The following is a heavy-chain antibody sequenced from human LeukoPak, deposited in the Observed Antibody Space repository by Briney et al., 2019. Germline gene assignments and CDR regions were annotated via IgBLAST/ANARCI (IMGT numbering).Heavy chain of an antibody. CDR2: IYHSGTT. V-gene: IGHV4-59*01. CDR1: GGSISSYF. J-gene: IGHJ4*02. Sequence: SEPLSLTCTVSGGSISSYFGSWIRQPPGKGLEWIGYIYHSGTTNFNPSLKSRVTMSQGTSKNQFSLRLRSVTAADTAVYFCARESRGRFDYWSQGALVTVSS. CDR3: ARESRGRFDY.